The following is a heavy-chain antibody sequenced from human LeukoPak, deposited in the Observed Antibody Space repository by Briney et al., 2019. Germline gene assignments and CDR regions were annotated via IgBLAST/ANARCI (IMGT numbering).Heavy chain of an antibody. D-gene: IGHD3-9*01. CDR2: IDPNNGDT. J-gene: IGHJ4*02. CDR1: GYTVSDYY. V-gene: IGHV1-2*02. CDR3: ARNYYDVLTGYSIDY. Sequence: GASVKVSCKASGYTVSDYYIHWVRQAPGQALEWMGWIDPNNGDTNYEQKFKGRVTMTRDTSISTAYMELSRLRSDDTAVYYCARNYYDVLTGYSIDYWGQGTLVTVSS.